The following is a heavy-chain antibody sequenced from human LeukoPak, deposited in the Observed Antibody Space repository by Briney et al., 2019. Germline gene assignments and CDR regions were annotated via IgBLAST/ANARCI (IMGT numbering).Heavy chain of an antibody. Sequence: PSETLSLTCTVSGGSISSGSYYWSWIRQPAGKGLEWIGRIYTSGSTNYNPSLKSRVTISVDTSKNQFSLKLSSVTAADTAVYYCARVGYDFWSGYYFDYWGQGTLVTVSS. CDR3: ARVGYDFWSGYYFDY. J-gene: IGHJ4*02. CDR2: IYTSGST. CDR1: GGSISSGSYY. V-gene: IGHV4-61*02. D-gene: IGHD3-3*01.